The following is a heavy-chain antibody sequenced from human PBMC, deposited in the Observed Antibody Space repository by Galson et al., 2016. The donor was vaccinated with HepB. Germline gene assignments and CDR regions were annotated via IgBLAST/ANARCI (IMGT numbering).Heavy chain of an antibody. D-gene: IGHD1-7*01. Sequence: SVKVSCKASGGTFSSYTLSWVRQAPGQGLEWMGRVIPILGITNYAQKFQGRVTITADKSTNTAYMELSSLRSEDTAVYYCAVGTGADAFDIWGQGTMVTVSS. V-gene: IGHV1-69*02. CDR1: GGTFSSYT. J-gene: IGHJ3*02. CDR3: AVGTGADAFDI. CDR2: VIPILGIT.